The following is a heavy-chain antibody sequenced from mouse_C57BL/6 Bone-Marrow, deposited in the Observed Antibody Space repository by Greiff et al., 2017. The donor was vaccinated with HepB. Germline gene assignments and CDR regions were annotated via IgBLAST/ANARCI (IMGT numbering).Heavy chain of an antibody. V-gene: IGHV5-9*01. CDR1: GFTFSSYT. CDR2: ISGGGGNT. D-gene: IGHD1-1*01. J-gene: IGHJ2*01. Sequence: EVQRVESGGGLVKPGGSLKLSCAASGFTFSSYTMSWVRQTPEKRLEWVATISGGGGNTYYPDSVKGRFTISRDNAKNTLYLPMSSLRSEDTALYYCARQSTTVVAYFDYWGQGTTLTVSS. CDR3: ARQSTTVVAYFDY.